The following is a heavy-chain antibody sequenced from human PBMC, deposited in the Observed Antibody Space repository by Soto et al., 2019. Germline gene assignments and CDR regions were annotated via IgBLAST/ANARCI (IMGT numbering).Heavy chain of an antibody. CDR2: INHSGST. V-gene: IGHV4-34*01. Sequence: SETLSLPCAVYGGSFSGYYWSWIRQPPGKGLEWIGEINHSGSTNYNPSLKSRVTISVDTSKNQFSLKLSSVTAADTAVYYCARSHRIAVAGPLFRFDPWGQGTLVTVSS. J-gene: IGHJ5*02. CDR3: ARSHRIAVAGPLFRFDP. CDR1: GGSFSGYY. D-gene: IGHD6-19*01.